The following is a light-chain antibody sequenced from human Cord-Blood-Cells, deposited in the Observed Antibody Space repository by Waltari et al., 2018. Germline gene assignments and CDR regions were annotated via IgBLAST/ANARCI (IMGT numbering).Light chain of an antibody. CDR2: RNK. CDR1: SSNIGSNY. Sequence: QSVLTQPPSASGTPGQRVTISCSGSSSNIGSNYVYWYQQPPGTAPKLLIYRNKQRPSGVPDRFSGSTSGTSASLAISGLRSEDEADYCCAAWDDSLSGVVFGGGTKLTVL. V-gene: IGLV1-47*01. CDR3: AAWDDSLSGVV. J-gene: IGLJ2*01.